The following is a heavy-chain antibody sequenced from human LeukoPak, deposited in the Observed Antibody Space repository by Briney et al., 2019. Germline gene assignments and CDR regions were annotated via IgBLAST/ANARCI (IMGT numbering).Heavy chain of an antibody. CDR3: ARVGGSSSGSTNFDY. Sequence: SVKVSCKASGGTFSSYAISWVRQAPGQGLEWMGGIIPIFGTANYAQKFQGRVTITADESTSTAYMELSSLRSEDTAVYYCARVGGSSSGSTNFDYWGQGTLVTVSS. J-gene: IGHJ4*02. CDR2: IIPIFGTA. V-gene: IGHV1-69*13. CDR1: GGTFSSYA. D-gene: IGHD6-19*01.